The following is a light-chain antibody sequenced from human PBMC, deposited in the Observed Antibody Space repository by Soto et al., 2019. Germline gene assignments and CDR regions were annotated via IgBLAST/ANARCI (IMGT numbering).Light chain of an antibody. J-gene: IGLJ2*01. Sequence: QSVLTQPPSASGSPGQSVTISCTGTSSDVGGYKYVSWYQQHPGKAPQLVIYEVTKRPSWVPDRFSGSKSGNTASLTVSGLQAEDEADYYCSSYAGSPYLVFGGGTKVTVL. CDR3: SSYAGSPYLV. CDR1: SSDVGGYKY. V-gene: IGLV2-8*01. CDR2: EVT.